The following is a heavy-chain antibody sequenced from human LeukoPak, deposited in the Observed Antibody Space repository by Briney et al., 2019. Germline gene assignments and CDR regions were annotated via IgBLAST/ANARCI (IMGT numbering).Heavy chain of an antibody. CDR1: GFTFSDYA. J-gene: IGHJ4*02. Sequence: GGSLRLSCSASGFTFSDYAMHWVRQAPGRGLQFVSAISSSGDYTSYSDSVKGRFTISRDNSKNTLYLQMNSLTPEDTAVYYCARRQPAAGDTDYFGCWGQGTLVTVSS. V-gene: IGHV3-64*04. CDR3: ARRQPAAGDTDYFGC. CDR2: ISSSGDYT. D-gene: IGHD6-13*01.